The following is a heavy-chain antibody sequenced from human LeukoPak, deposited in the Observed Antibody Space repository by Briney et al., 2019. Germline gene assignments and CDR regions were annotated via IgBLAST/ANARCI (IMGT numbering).Heavy chain of an antibody. Sequence: GESRKISCKGSGYSFTSHWISWVRQMPGRGLEWMGIIYPGDSDTRYSPSFQGQVTISADKSISTAYLQWSSLKASDTAMYYCARLGDFWSGYLDYWGQGTLATVSS. J-gene: IGHJ4*02. CDR3: ARLGDFWSGYLDY. D-gene: IGHD3-3*01. CDR2: IYPGDSDT. CDR1: GYSFTSHW. V-gene: IGHV5-51*01.